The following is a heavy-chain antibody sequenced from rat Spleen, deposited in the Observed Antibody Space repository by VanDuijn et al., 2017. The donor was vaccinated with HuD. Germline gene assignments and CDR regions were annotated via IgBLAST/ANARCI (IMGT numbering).Heavy chain of an antibody. V-gene: IGHV5-7*01. CDR1: GFTFSDYN. CDR3: ARPDYGYPFAY. Sequence: EVQLVESGGGLVQPGRSLKLSCAASGFTFSDYNMAWGCQAPKKGLEWVTAITYDGSGTYYRDSVKGRFTISRDDAKSTLYLQVDSLRSEDTATYYCARPDYGYPFAYWGQGTLVTVSS. D-gene: IGHD1-7*01. J-gene: IGHJ3*01. CDR2: ITYDGSGT.